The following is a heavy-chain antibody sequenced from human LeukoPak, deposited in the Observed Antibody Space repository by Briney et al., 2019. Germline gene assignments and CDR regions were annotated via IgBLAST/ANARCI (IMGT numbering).Heavy chain of an antibody. CDR1: GFTFSTYS. CDR2: ISSSGGTM. J-gene: IGHJ4*02. CDR3: ARVGGYTSSTL. Sequence: GGSLRLSCAASGFTFSTYSTNWVRQAPGKGLEWLSYISSSGGTMYYADSVKGRFTISRDNAKNSLYLQMNSLRAEDTAVYYCARVGGYTSSTLWGQGTLVTVSS. V-gene: IGHV3-48*04. D-gene: IGHD6-6*01.